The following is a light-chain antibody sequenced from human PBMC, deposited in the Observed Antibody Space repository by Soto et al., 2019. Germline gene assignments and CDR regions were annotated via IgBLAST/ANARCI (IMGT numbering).Light chain of an antibody. CDR1: SSDVGDYNY. Sequence: QSVLTQPASVSGSPGQSITISCTGTSSDVGDYNYVSWYQQHPGKAPKLMLYDVSNRPSGISNRFSCSKSGNTASLTISGLQAEDEADYYCSSYTSSSPLFGTGTKLTVL. V-gene: IGLV2-14*01. CDR2: DVS. CDR3: SSYTSSSPL. J-gene: IGLJ1*01.